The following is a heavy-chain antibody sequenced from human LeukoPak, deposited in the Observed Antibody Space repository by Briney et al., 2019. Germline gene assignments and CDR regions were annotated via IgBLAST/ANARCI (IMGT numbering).Heavy chain of an antibody. Sequence: GGSLRLSCAASGFTFGTYAMSWVRQAPGKGLEWISAISGSGGSTYYADSVKGRFTISRDNAKNSLCLQMNSLRAEDTAVYYCARDLGGSGSYLSPFDYWGQGTLVTVSS. CDR1: GFTFGTYA. CDR3: ARDLGGSGSYLSPFDY. V-gene: IGHV3-23*01. J-gene: IGHJ4*02. CDR2: ISGSGGST. D-gene: IGHD1-26*01.